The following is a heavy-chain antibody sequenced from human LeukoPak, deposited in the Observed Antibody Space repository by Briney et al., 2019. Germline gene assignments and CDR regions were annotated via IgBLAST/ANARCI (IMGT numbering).Heavy chain of an antibody. D-gene: IGHD3-22*01. CDR1: GGSIRNSNYF. Sequence: PSETLSLTCSVSGGSIRNSNYFWAWIRQPPGRGLEWIGVISYTGSAYYNPSLKSRVTISVDTSKNQFSLKLSSVTAADTAVYYCAIVPDYYDSKGDYWGQGTLVTVSS. CDR2: ISYTGSA. CDR3: AIVPDYYDSKGDY. V-gene: IGHV4-39*07. J-gene: IGHJ4*02.